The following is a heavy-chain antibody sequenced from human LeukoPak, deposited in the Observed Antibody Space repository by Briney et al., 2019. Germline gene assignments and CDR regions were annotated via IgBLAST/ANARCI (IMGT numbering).Heavy chain of an antibody. CDR1: GYTFTSYG. V-gene: IGHV1-18*01. CDR2: ISAYNGNT. CDR3: ARDLGESIVVVPAASAGRGWFDP. J-gene: IGHJ5*02. Sequence: ASVKVSCKASGYTFTSYGISWARQAPGQGLEWMGWISAYNGNTNYAQKLQGRVTMTTDTSTSTAYMELRSLRSDDTAVYYCARDLGESIVVVPAASAGRGWFDPWGQGTLVTVSS. D-gene: IGHD2-2*01.